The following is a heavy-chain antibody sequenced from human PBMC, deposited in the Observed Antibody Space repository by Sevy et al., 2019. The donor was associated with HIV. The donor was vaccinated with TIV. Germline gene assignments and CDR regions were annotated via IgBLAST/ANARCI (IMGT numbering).Heavy chain of an antibody. Sequence: GGYLRLSCAASGVTVSSKYMSWVRQAPGKGLECVSVIYSGEYTYYADSVKGRFTISRDISKNTLNLEMNNLRADDTAIYYCATTSTPLYYYALDVWGQGTTVTVSS. CDR1: GVTVSSKY. D-gene: IGHD1-26*01. CDR2: IYSGEYT. J-gene: IGHJ6*02. CDR3: ATTSTPLYYYALDV. V-gene: IGHV3-53*01.